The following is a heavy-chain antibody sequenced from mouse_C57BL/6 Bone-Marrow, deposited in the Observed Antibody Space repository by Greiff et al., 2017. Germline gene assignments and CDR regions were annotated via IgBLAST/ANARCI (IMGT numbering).Heavy chain of an antibody. CDR3: ARRCLYYCGSSYWYFDV. CDR1: GYTFTSYG. CDR2: IYPRSGNT. Sequence: VQLQQSGAELARPGASVKLSCKASGYTFTSYGISWVKQRTGQGLEWIGEIYPRSGNTDYNEKFKGKATLTADKSSSTAYMELRSLTSEDSAVYVCARRCLYYCGSSYWYFDVWGTGTTVTVSS. D-gene: IGHD1-1*01. V-gene: IGHV1-81*01. J-gene: IGHJ1*03.